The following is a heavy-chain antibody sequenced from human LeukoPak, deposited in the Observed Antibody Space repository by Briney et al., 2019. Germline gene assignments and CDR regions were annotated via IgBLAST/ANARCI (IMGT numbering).Heavy chain of an antibody. D-gene: IGHD2-21*01. V-gene: IGHV3-21*04. J-gene: IGHJ5*02. CDR2: ISTSSIYI. CDR3: AKDPRLWWFDP. Sequence: GGSLRLSCAASGFTFSSYSMNWVRQAPGKGLEWVSSISTSSIYIYYANSLKGRFTISRDNSKNTLYLQMNSLRAEDTAVYYCAKDPRLWWFDPWGQGTLVTVSS. CDR1: GFTFSSYS.